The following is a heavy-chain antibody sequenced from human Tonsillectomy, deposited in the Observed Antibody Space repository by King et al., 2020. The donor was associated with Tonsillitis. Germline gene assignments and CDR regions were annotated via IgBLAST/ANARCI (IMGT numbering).Heavy chain of an antibody. CDR1: GITFSSYW. CDR3: ATTSGPGGTFDF. D-gene: IGHD3-16*01. CDR2: IKQDGSEK. V-gene: IGHV3-7*03. Sequence: VQLVESGGGLVQPGGSLRLSCAASGITFSSYWMSWVRQTPGKGLEWVAKIKQDGSEKYYVDSVKGRFTISRDNAKNSLYLHMNSLRAEDMAVYYCATTSGPGGTFDFWGQGTMVTVSS. J-gene: IGHJ3*01.